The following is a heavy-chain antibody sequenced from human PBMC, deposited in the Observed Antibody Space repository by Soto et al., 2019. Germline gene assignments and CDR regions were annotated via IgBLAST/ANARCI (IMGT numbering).Heavy chain of an antibody. CDR1: GGSFSVYY. D-gene: IGHD3-10*01. CDR3: ARGEKLIWFGELPYYFDY. Sequence: PXETRSLTSDDYGGSFSVYYWSRIRQPAGKGLEWIGEINHSGSTNYNPSLKSRVTISVDTSKNQFSLKLSSVTDADTAVYYCARGEKLIWFGELPYYFDYWGQGTLVTVSS. CDR2: INHSGST. J-gene: IGHJ4*02. V-gene: IGHV4-34*01.